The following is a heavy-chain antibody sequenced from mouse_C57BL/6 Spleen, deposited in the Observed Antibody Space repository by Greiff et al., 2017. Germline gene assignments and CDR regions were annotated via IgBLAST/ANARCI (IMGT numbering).Heavy chain of an antibody. J-gene: IGHJ3*01. V-gene: IGHV5-17*01. Sequence: EVMLVESGGGLVKPGGSLKLSCAASGFSFSDYGMHWVRQALEKGLEWVAYISSGSSTIYYAGTVKGRFTISRDNAKNTLFLQMASLGSEDTAMYYCTRHVWFAYWGQGTLVTVSA. CDR1: GFSFSDYG. CDR2: ISSGSSTI. CDR3: TRHVWFAY.